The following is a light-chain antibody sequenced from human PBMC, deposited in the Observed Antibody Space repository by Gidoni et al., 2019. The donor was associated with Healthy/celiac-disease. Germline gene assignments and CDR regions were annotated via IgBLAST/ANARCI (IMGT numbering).Light chain of an antibody. Sequence: DIVLTQSPGTLSLSPGEIATLSCRASQSVSSSYLAWYQQKPGQAPRLLIYGASSRATGIPDRFSGSGSGTDFTLTISRLEPEDFAVYYCQQYGSSPSWTFGQGTKVEIK. V-gene: IGKV3-20*01. CDR2: GAS. CDR1: QSVSSSY. CDR3: QQYGSSPSWT. J-gene: IGKJ1*01.